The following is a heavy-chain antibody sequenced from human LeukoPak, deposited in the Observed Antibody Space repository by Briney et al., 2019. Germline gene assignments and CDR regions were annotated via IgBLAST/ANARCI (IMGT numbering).Heavy chain of an antibody. J-gene: IGHJ3*01. Sequence: PGGSLRLSCAASGFTFTSYSMNWVRQAPGKGLEWVSSISSSSSYIDYADSLKGRFTISRDNAKNSVYLQMNSLRAEDAAVYYCANEFRKGDVWGQGTMVTVSS. D-gene: IGHD3-10*01. CDR2: ISSSSSYI. V-gene: IGHV3-21*04. CDR3: ANEFRKGDV. CDR1: GFTFTSYS.